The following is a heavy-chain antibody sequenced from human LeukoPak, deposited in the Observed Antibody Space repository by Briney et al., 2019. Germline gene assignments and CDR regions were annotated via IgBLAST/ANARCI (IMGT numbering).Heavy chain of an antibody. Sequence: SETLSLTCGVSGGSITNTNYWTWVRQPPGKGLEWIGEVNLQGSANYNPSLMGRVAIAVDTSENHISLQLTSVTAADTAVYYCAREGGPYRPLDYSGQGTLVTVSS. CDR2: VNLQGSA. CDR1: GGSITNTNY. CDR3: AREGGPYRPLDY. V-gene: IGHV4-4*02. J-gene: IGHJ4*02.